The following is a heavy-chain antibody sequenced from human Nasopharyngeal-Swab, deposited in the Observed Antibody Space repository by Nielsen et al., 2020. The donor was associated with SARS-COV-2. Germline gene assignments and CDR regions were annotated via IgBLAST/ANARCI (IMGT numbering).Heavy chain of an antibody. D-gene: IGHD3-22*01. CDR3: ARHGDYYDSSGYLYYFDY. J-gene: IGHJ4*02. CDR1: GGSFSGYY. V-gene: IGHV4-59*08. Sequence: GSLRLSCAVYGGSFSGYYWSWIRQPPGKGLEWIGYIYYSGSTNYNPSLKSRVTISVDTSKNQFPLKLSSVTAADTAVYYCARHGDYYDSSGYLYYFDYWGQGTLVTVSS. CDR2: IYYSGST.